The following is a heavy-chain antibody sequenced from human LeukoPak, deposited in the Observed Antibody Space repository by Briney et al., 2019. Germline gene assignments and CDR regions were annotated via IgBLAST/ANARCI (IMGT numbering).Heavy chain of an antibody. CDR2: ISWNSGSI. D-gene: IGHD2-2*01. V-gene: IGHV3-9*01. J-gene: IGHJ3*02. Sequence: QSGRSLRLSCAASGFTFDDYAMHWVRQAPGKGLEWVSGISWNSGSIGYADSVKGRFTISRDNAKNSLYLQMNSLRAEDTALYYCAKDINALNRDPDAFDIWGQGTMVTVSS. CDR3: AKDINALNRDPDAFDI. CDR1: GFTFDDYA.